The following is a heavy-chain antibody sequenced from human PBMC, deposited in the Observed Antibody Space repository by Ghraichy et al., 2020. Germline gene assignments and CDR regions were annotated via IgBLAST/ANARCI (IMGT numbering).Heavy chain of an antibody. J-gene: IGHJ3*02. CDR2: IYPGDSDT. CDR1: GYSFTSYW. CDR3: ARGPEDGYNSNAFDI. D-gene: IGHD5-24*01. Sequence: GESLNISCKGSGYSFTSYWIGWVRQMPGKGLEWMGIIYPGDSDTRYSPSFQCQVTISADKSISTAYLQWSSLKASDTAMYYCARGPEDGYNSNAFDIWGQGTMVTVSS. V-gene: IGHV5-51*01.